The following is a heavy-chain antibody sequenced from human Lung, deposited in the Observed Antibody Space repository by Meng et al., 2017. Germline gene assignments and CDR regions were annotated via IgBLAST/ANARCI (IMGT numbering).Heavy chain of an antibody. V-gene: IGHV1-18*01. CDR3: ARSPYSSGWPNFDS. Sequence: QVHLVQSGAEVREPGAFVKVSCKASGYPFTNYGISWVRQAPGQGLEWMGWISVYNVNTNYAQKFQGRVTMTTDTSTSTTYMELRSLRSDDTGVYYCARSPYSSGWPNFDSWGQGTLVTVSS. D-gene: IGHD6-19*01. CDR2: ISVYNVNT. J-gene: IGHJ4*02. CDR1: GYPFTNYG.